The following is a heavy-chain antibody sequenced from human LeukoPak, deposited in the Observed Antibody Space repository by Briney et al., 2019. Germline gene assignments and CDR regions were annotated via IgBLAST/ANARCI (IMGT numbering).Heavy chain of an antibody. D-gene: IGHD3-3*01. J-gene: IGHJ4*02. Sequence: ASVKVSCKASGYTFTSYGISWVRQALGQGLEWMGWFSVSNGNTNYAQKLQGRVTMTTDTSTSTAYMELRSLRSDDTAVYYCARVKGRVLRFLEGAGYFDYWGQGTLVTVSS. CDR2: FSVSNGNT. CDR3: ARVKGRVLRFLEGAGYFDY. CDR1: GYTFTSYG. V-gene: IGHV1-18*01.